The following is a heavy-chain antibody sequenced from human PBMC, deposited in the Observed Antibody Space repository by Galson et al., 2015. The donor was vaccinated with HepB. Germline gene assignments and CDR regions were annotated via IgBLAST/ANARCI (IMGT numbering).Heavy chain of an antibody. CDR2: ISGSGGSP. D-gene: IGHD3-10*01. CDR3: ARYRSTMVREFDY. J-gene: IGHJ4*02. CDR1: GFTFSSYA. V-gene: IGHV3-23*01. Sequence: SLRLSCAASGFTFSSYAMSWVRQAPGKGLEWVSAISGSGGSPYYADSVKGRFTISRDNSKNTLYLQMNSLRAEDMAVYYCARYRSTMVREFDYWGQGTLVTVSS.